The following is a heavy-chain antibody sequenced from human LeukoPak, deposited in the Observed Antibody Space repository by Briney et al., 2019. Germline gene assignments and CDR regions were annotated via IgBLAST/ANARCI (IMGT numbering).Heavy chain of an antibody. Sequence: PSETLSLTCAVYGGSFSGYYWSWIRQPPGKGLEWIGEINHSGSTNYNPSLESRVTISVDTSKNQFSLKLSSVTAADTAVYYCARGFKGSSGWYAYYYMDVWGKGTTVTVSS. CDR1: GGSFSGYY. CDR2: INHSGST. V-gene: IGHV4-34*01. J-gene: IGHJ6*03. D-gene: IGHD6-19*01. CDR3: ARGFKGSSGWYAYYYMDV.